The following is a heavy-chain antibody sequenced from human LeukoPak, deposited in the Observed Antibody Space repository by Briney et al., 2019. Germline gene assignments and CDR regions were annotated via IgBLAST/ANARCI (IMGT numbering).Heavy chain of an antibody. CDR2: ISYDGSNK. D-gene: IGHD2-2*01. V-gene: IGHV3-30*01. Sequence: PGGSLRLSCAASGFTFSRHSMHWVRQAPGKGLEWVAVISYDGSNKYYADSVKGRFTISRDSSRNTVYLQMNSLRSEDTAVYYCARDFRGVVVPAADFDYWGQGTLVTVSS. CDR1: GFTFSRHS. CDR3: ARDFRGVVVPAADFDY. J-gene: IGHJ4*02.